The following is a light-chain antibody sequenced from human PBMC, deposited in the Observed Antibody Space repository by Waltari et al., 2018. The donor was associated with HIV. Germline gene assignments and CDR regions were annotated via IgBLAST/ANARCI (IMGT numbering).Light chain of an antibody. V-gene: IGLV2-14*01. Sequence: QSALTQPASVSGSPGQSITISCTGTSSYVGSYNYFSWYQQHPGKAPKLMIYEVSNRPSGVSNRFSGSKSGNTASLTISGLQAEDEADYYCSSYTSSSTLDVVFGGGTKVTVL. CDR2: EVS. J-gene: IGLJ2*01. CDR3: SSYTSSSTLDVV. CDR1: SSYVGSYNY.